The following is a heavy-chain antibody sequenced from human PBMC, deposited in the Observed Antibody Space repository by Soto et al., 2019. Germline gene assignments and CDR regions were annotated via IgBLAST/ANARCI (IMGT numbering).Heavy chain of an antibody. CDR1: GGSFSGYY. Sequence: NPSETLSLTCAVYGGSFSGYYWSWIRQPPGKGLEWIGEINHSGSTNYNPSLKSRVTISVDTSKNQFSLKLSSVTAADTAVYYCARDRRVDKVATIRPNWGQGTLVTVSS. CDR3: ARDRRVDKVATIRPN. V-gene: IGHV4-34*01. D-gene: IGHD5-12*01. CDR2: INHSGST. J-gene: IGHJ4*02.